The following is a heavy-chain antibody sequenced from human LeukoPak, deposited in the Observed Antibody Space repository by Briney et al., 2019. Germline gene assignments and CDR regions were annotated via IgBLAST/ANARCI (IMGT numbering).Heavy chain of an antibody. CDR2: MNPNRGNT. CDR3: ARGSPLEWELLPGGEVDP. V-gene: IGHV1-8*01. CDR1: GYTFTSYD. D-gene: IGHD1-26*01. J-gene: IGHJ5*02. Sequence: ASVKVSCTASGYTFTSYDINWVRQATGHGLERMGWMNPNRGNTGYAQKFQGRVTMTRNTSISTAYMELSSLRSEDTAVYYCARGSPLEWELLPGGEVDPWGQGTLVTVSS.